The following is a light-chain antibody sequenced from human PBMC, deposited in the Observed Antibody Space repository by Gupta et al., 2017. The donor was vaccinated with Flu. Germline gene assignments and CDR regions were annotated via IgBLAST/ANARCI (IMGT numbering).Light chain of an antibody. CDR1: QSVTSN. CDR2: GAS. J-gene: IGKJ1*01. V-gene: IGKV3-15*01. Sequence: EIVMTQSPATLSVSPGERATLSCRASQSVTSNLAWYQQKPGQAPRLLMYGASTRATGIPARFSGRGSGTEFTLTISGLQSEDFAVYYCQQYNNWPQTFGQGTKVEIK. CDR3: QQYNNWPQT.